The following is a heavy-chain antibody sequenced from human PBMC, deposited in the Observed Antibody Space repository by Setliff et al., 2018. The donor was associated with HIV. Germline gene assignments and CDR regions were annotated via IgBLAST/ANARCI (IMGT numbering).Heavy chain of an antibody. CDR2: ISSSSSSI. V-gene: IGHV3-23*03. CDR1: GFTFSNYA. CDR3: AKDDILSGPKPFDY. J-gene: IGHJ4*02. Sequence: PGGSLRLSCVASGFTFSNYAMRWVRQAPGKGLEWVSVISSSSSSIYYGDSVKGRFTISRDNAKNSLYLQMNSLRVEDTAVYYCAKDDILSGPKPFDYWGRGTLVTVSS. D-gene: IGHD3-9*01.